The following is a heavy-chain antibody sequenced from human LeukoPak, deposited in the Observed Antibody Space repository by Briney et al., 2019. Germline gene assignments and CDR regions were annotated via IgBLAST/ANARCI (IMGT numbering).Heavy chain of an antibody. J-gene: IGHJ3*02. V-gene: IGHV4-30-2*01. Sequence: SQTLSLTCTVSGGSISSGGYYWSWIRQPPGKGLEWIGYIYHSGSTYYNPSLKSRVTISVDRSKNQFSLKLSSVTAADTAVYYCARDRRTLKIPFDIWGQGTMVTVSS. D-gene: IGHD1/OR15-1a*01. CDR1: GGSISSGGYY. CDR2: IYHSGST. CDR3: ARDRRTLKIPFDI.